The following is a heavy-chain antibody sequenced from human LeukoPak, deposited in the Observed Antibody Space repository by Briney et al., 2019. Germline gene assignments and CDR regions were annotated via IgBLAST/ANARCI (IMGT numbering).Heavy chain of an antibody. CDR3: TRKAGYTFDF. J-gene: IGHJ4*02. Sequence: ASVKVSCKASGYTFTDSYMHWVRQAPGQGLEWMGRVNPDSGDTDYAQKFRDRVTMTRDTSTFTVYMELSSLRSDDTAMYYCTRKAGYTFDFWGQGTLATVSS. CDR2: VNPDSGDT. CDR1: GYTFTDSY. V-gene: IGHV1-2*06. D-gene: IGHD1-1*01.